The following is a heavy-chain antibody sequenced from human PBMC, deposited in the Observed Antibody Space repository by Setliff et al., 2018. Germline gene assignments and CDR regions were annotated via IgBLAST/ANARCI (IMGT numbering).Heavy chain of an antibody. CDR3: ARDTSSDWAAWFDP. CDR2: VFVDGST. V-gene: IGHV4-4*07. Sequence: PSETLSLTCTVSGDSISTYYWSWIRRPAGKGLEWIGRVFVDGSTNYNPSLKSRVTMSVDTSKYQFSLKLTSVTAADTAIYYCARDTSSDWAAWFDPWGQGTLVTVSS. J-gene: IGHJ5*02. D-gene: IGHD3-22*01. CDR1: GDSISTYY.